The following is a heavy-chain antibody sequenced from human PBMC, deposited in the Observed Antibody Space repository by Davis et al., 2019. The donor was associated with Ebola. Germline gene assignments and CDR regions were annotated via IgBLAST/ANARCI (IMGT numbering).Heavy chain of an antibody. D-gene: IGHD2-15*01. CDR1: GYSFTSYW. CDR3: ARRGGYCSGGSCYSASADY. J-gene: IGHJ4*02. V-gene: IGHV5-51*01. Sequence: KVSCKGSGYSFTSYWIGWVRQMPGKGLEWMGIIYPGDSDTRYSPSFQGQVTISADKSISTAYLQWSSLKASDTAMYYCARRGGYCSGGSCYSASADYWSQGTLVTVSS. CDR2: IYPGDSDT.